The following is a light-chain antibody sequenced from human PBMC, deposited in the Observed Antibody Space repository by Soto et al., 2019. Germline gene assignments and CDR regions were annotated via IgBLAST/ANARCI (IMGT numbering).Light chain of an antibody. Sequence: EIVLTQSPATLSLSPGERATLSCRASQSVSSYLAWYQQKPGQAPRLLISDASNRATCIPARFSGSGSGTDFTLTISSLEPEDFAVYYCQQRSNWPWTFGQGTKVEIK. V-gene: IGKV3-11*01. J-gene: IGKJ1*01. CDR1: QSVSSY. CDR2: DAS. CDR3: QQRSNWPWT.